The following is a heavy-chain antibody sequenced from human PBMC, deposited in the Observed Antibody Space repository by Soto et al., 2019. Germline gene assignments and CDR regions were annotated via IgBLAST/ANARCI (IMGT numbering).Heavy chain of an antibody. D-gene: IGHD3-22*01. V-gene: IGHV1-3*01. J-gene: IGHJ5*02. CDR3: ARAHSSHYSDTSGYYYLYP. CDR2: INAANGDT. CDR1: GYTFTRYG. Sequence: ASVKVSCKASGYTFTRYGIHWVRQAPGQRLEWMGWINAANGDTKYSPKFQGRVTITRDTSASTAYMGLSSLRSEDTAVYYCARAHSSHYSDTSGYYYLYPRG.